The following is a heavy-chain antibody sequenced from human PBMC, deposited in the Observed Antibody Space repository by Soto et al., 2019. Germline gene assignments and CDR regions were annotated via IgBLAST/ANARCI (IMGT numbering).Heavy chain of an antibody. V-gene: IGHV1-46*01. D-gene: IGHD6-19*01. CDR1: GYTFTSYY. CDR3: ARGTWDSSGWYTFPFDY. Sequence: ASVKVSCKSSGYTFTSYYIHWVRQAPGQGLEWMGIINPLSGSTAYAQEFQGRVTLPRDTSTNTVSMELSSLRSEDTAVYYCARGTWDSSGWYTFPFDYWGQGTVVTVSS. CDR2: INPLSGST. J-gene: IGHJ4*02.